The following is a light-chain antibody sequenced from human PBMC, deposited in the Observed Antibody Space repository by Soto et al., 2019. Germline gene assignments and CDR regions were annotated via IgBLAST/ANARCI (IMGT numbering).Light chain of an antibody. J-gene: IGKJ1*01. CDR2: DAS. CDR3: QQYGSIPWT. Sequence: DIELTQSPGTLSLSPGERATLSCRATESVVSSYLAWYQLKPGQAPRLLIYDASSRATGIPDRFSGSGSETDFTLTISRLEPEDFAVYYCQQYGSIPWTFGQGTKVDIK. CDR1: ESVVSSY. V-gene: IGKV3-20*01.